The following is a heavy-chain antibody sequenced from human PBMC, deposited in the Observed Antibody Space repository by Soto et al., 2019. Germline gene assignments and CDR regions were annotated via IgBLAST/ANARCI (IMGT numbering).Heavy chain of an antibody. D-gene: IGHD3-3*01. CDR2: ISGSGGST. J-gene: IGHJ6*02. CDR3: AKDHIDYYDFWSGYQQVAGMDV. V-gene: IGHV3-23*01. Sequence: GGSLRLSCAASGFTFSSYAMSWVRQAPGKGLEWVSAISGSGGSTYYADSVKGRFTISRDNSKNTLYLQMNSLRAEDTAVYYCAKDHIDYYDFWSGYQQVAGMDVWGQGTTVTVSS. CDR1: GFTFSSYA.